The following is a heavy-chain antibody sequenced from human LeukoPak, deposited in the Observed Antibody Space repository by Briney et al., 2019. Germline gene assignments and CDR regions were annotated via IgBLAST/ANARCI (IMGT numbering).Heavy chain of an antibody. CDR1: GFTFSSYA. CDR3: AKTILLWFGEFSGGMDV. CDR2: ISGSGGST. D-gene: IGHD3-10*01. V-gene: IGHV3-23*01. Sequence: GSLRLSCAASGFTFSSYAMSWVRQAPGKGLEWVSAISGSGGSTYYADSVKGRFTISRDNSKNTLYLQMNSLRAEDTAVYYCAKTILLWFGEFSGGMDVWGQGTTVTVSS. J-gene: IGHJ6*02.